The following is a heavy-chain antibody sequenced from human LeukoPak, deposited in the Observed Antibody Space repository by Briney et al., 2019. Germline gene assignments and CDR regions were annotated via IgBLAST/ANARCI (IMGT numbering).Heavy chain of an antibody. CDR2: ISYDGSNK. D-gene: IGHD4-17*01. CDR1: GFTFSSYA. J-gene: IGHJ4*02. V-gene: IGHV3-30-3*01. CDR3: ARMGYGDYEPGYYFDY. Sequence: GGSLRLSCAASGFTFSSYAMHWVRQAPGKGLEWVAVISYDGSNKYYADSVKGRFTISRDNSKNTLYLQMNSLRAEDTAVYYCARMGYGDYEPGYYFDYWGQGTLVTVSS.